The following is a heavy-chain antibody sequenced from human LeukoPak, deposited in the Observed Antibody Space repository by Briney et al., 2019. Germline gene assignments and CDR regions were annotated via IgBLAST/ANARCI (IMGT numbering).Heavy chain of an antibody. D-gene: IGHD4/OR15-4a*01. Sequence: SETLSLTCTVSGGSISNYYWGWIRQPPGKGLEWIGYIYYSGSTNYNPSLKSRVTISVDTSKNQFSLQLSSVTAADTAVYYCARLSGRDYYFDYWGQGTLVTVSS. J-gene: IGHJ4*02. CDR3: ARLSGRDYYFDY. CDR2: IYYSGST. V-gene: IGHV4-59*08. CDR1: GGSISNYY.